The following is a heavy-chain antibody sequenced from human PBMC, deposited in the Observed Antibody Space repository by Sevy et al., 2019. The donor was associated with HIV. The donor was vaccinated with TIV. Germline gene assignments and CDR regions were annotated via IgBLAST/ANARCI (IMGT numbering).Heavy chain of an antibody. CDR2: IIPIFGTA. D-gene: IGHD4-17*01. CDR3: ARVGTVTTEYYFDY. CDR1: GGTFSSYA. J-gene: IGHJ4*02. Sequence: ASVKVSCKASGGTFSSYAISWVRQAPGQGLEWMGGIIPIFGTANYAQKFQGRVTITADESMSTAYMELSSLRSEDTAVYYCARVGTVTTEYYFDYWGQGTLVTVSS. V-gene: IGHV1-69*13.